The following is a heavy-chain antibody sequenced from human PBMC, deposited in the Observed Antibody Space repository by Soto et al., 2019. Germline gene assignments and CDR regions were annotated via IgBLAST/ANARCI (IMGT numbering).Heavy chain of an antibody. D-gene: IGHD4-17*01. J-gene: IGHJ6*02. CDR1: GGSVSSGTHY. CDR2: IYYTGTT. V-gene: IGHV4-61*01. CDR3: ARDPHDYGVPAGGIDV. Sequence: QVQLQESGPGLVKPSETLSLTCIVSGGSVSSGTHYWSWIRQPPGKGLEWIGYIYYTGTTKYNPSLKSRTPILVDTSKNQFAPKMSSVTAADTALYYWARDPHDYGVPAGGIDVWGQGTTVTVSS.